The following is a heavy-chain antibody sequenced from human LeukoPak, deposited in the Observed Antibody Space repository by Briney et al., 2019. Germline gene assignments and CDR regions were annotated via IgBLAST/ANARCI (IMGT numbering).Heavy chain of an antibody. J-gene: IGHJ4*02. Sequence: GGSLRLSCAASGFTFSNYAMSWVRQAPGKGLEWVSGISGSGGSTYYAGSVKGRFTISRDNSKNTLSLQMNSLRAEDTAVYYCAKDRGVVRGDYWGQGTLVTVSS. CDR1: GFTFSNYA. V-gene: IGHV3-23*01. CDR3: AKDRGVVRGDY. CDR2: ISGSGGST. D-gene: IGHD2-21*01.